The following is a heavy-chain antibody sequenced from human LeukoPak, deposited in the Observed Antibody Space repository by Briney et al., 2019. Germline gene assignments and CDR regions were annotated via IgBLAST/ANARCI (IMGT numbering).Heavy chain of an antibody. CDR1: GYSISSGYY. J-gene: IGHJ4*02. CDR3: ARDQGQYSSGFDY. CDR2: IYHSGST. V-gene: IGHV4-38-2*02. D-gene: IGHD6-19*01. Sequence: PSETLSLTCAVSGYSISSGYYWGWIRPPPGKGLEWIGSIYHSGSTYYNPSLKSRVTISVDTSKNQFSLKLSSVTAADTAVYYCARDQGQYSSGFDYWGQGTLVTVSS.